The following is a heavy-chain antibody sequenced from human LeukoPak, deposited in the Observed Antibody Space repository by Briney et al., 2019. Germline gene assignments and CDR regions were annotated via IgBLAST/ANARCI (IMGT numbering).Heavy chain of an antibody. V-gene: IGHV1-8*01. J-gene: IGHJ4*02. CDR1: GYTFTSYD. CDR3: ARALAGWLPFSLGY. CDR2: MNPNSGNT. Sequence: ASVKVSCKASGYTFTSYDINWVRQATGQGLEWMGWMNPNSGNTGYAQKFQGRVTMTRNTSISTAYMELSSLRSEDTAVYYCARALAGWLPFSLGYWGQGTLVTVSS. D-gene: IGHD5-12*01.